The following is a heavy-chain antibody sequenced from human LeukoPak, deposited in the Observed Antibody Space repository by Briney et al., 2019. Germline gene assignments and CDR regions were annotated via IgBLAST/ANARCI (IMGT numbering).Heavy chain of an antibody. CDR2: IWHDGSNK. CDR1: GFTFSSYG. V-gene: IGHV3-33*01. J-gene: IGHJ4*02. CDR3: ASEGDYIPFDY. D-gene: IGHD4-17*01. Sequence: PGRSLRLSCAASGFTFSSYGMHWVRQAPGKGLEWVAVIWHDGSNKYYADSVKGRFTISRDNSKNTLYLQMNSLRAEDTAVYYCASEGDYIPFDYWGQGTLVTVSS.